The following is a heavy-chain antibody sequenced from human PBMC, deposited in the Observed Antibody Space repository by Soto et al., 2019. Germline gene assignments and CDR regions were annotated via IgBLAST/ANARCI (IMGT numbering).Heavy chain of an antibody. V-gene: IGHV3-53*01. D-gene: IGHD2-21*01. Sequence: GGSLRLSCAASGFTVSSNYMSWVRQAPGKGLEWVSVIYSGGSTYYADSVKGRFTISRDNSKNSLYLQMNSLRAEDTAVYYCAGEHVLMFASYDAFNVWGQGTLVTVSS. CDR3: AGEHVLMFASYDAFNV. CDR2: IYSGGST. CDR1: GFTVSSNY. J-gene: IGHJ3*01.